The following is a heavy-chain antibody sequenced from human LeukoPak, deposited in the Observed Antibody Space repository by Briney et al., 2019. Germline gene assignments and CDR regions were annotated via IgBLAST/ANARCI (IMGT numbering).Heavy chain of an antibody. D-gene: IGHD2-2*01. CDR3: ARGHILVVPAAGFDAFDI. J-gene: IGHJ3*02. V-gene: IGHV1-8*03. CDR2: MNPNSGST. CDR1: GYTFTSYD. Sequence: ASVKVSCKASGYTFTSYDINWVRQATGQGLEWMGWMNPNSGSTGYAQKFQGRVTITRNTSISTAYMELSSLRSEDTAVYYCARGHILVVPAAGFDAFDIWGQGTMVTVSS.